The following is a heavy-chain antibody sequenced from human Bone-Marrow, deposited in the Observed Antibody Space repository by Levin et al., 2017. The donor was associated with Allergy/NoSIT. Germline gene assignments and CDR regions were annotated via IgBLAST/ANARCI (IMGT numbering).Heavy chain of an antibody. CDR1: GFMFDTYG. D-gene: IGHD1-26*01. CDR2: ISYDGTDK. Sequence: SCAASGFMFDTYGMHWVRQAPGKGLEWVAPISYDGTDKFYADSLEGRFTISRDNYRDTLYLQINSLKVEDTAVYFCATREGGSYFFQHWGQGTLVTVSS. V-gene: IGHV3-30*03. J-gene: IGHJ1*01. CDR3: ATREGGSYFFQH.